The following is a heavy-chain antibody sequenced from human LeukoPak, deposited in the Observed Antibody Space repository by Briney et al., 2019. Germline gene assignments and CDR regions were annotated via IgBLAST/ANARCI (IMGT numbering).Heavy chain of an antibody. CDR1: GGSVSNPYSY. D-gene: IGHD6-6*01. CDR3: ARNTSSSPWFDP. CDR2: VYYIGTT. V-gene: IGHV4-61*01. Sequence: SETLSLTCTVSGGSVSNPYSYWSWIRQPPGKGLEWIGNVYYIGTTSYNSSLKSRVTISVDTSRNQFSLEVTSMTAADTAVYYCARNTSSSPWFDPWGQGTLVTVSS. J-gene: IGHJ5*02.